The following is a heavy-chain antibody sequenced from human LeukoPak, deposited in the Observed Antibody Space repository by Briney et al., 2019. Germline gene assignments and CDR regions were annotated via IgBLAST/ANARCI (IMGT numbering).Heavy chain of an antibody. CDR1: GGSISSYY. CDR2: IYYSGST. Sequence: SETLSLTCTVSGGSISSYYWSWIRQPPGKGLEWIGYIYYSGSTNYNPSLKSRVTISVDTSKNQFSLKLSSVTAADTAVYYCARGLRYFDWLSYFDYWGQGTLVTVSS. D-gene: IGHD3-9*01. CDR3: ARGLRYFDWLSYFDY. V-gene: IGHV4-59*08. J-gene: IGHJ4*02.